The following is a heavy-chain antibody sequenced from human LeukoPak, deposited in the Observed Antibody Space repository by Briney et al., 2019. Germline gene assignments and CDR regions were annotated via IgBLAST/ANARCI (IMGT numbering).Heavy chain of an antibody. D-gene: IGHD5-24*01. Sequence: SETLSLTCTVSGGSISSSSYYWSWIRQPPGKGLEWIGYIYHSGSTYYNPSLKSRVTISVDRSKNQFSLKLSSVTAADTAVYYCARVRDGYNQFDYWGQGTLVTVSS. V-gene: IGHV4-30-2*01. CDR1: GGSISSSSYY. CDR2: IYHSGST. CDR3: ARVRDGYNQFDY. J-gene: IGHJ4*02.